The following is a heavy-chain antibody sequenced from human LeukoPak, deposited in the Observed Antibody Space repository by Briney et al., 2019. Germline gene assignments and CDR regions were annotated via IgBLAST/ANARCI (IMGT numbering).Heavy chain of an antibody. D-gene: IGHD2-15*01. CDR1: GYTFTGYY. J-gene: IGHJ4*02. Sequence: ASVKVSCKASGYTFTGYYMHWVRQAPGQGLEWMGWINPNSDFTNFAQNFQGRVTLTSDTSISTAYMELSRLRSDDTAAYYCARAISGGSPITASDYWGQGTLVTVSS. V-gene: IGHV1-2*02. CDR2: INPNSDFT. CDR3: ARAISGGSPITASDY.